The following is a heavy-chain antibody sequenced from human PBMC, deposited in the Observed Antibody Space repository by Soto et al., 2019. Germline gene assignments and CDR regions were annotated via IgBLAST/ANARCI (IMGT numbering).Heavy chain of an antibody. CDR1: GYTFTNYG. CDR3: ARVIISHRAYDY. J-gene: IGHJ4*02. CDR2: ISTYNAHTSFT. Sequence: ASVKVSCKTSGYTFTNYGIDWVRQAPEQGLEWMGWISTYNAHTSFTPYAQRVQGRVTITTDTSTNTAYMDLRGLTSDDTAVYYCARVIISHRAYDYWGQGSLVTVSS. D-gene: IGHD3-10*01. V-gene: IGHV1-18*04.